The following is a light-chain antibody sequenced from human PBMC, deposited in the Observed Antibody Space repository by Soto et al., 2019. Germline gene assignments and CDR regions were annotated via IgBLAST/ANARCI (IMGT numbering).Light chain of an antibody. J-gene: IGLJ2*01. CDR2: LNSDGSH. CDR1: SGHSSYA. Sequence: QPVLTQSPSASASLGASVKLTCTLSSGHSSYAIAWHQQQPEKGPRSLMKLNSDGSHSRGDGIPDRFSGSSSGAERFLTISSLQSEDEADYYCQTWGTGTHVVFGGGTQLTVL. CDR3: QTWGTGTHVV. V-gene: IGLV4-69*01.